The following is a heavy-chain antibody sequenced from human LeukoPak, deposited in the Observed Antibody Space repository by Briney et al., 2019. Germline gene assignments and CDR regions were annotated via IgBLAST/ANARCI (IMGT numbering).Heavy chain of an antibody. V-gene: IGHV4-4*02. CDR3: STESGAFCPFGY. CDR2: VSLTVET. CDR1: GGSISSTNW. J-gene: IGHJ4*02. Sequence: KSSETLSLTFGVSGGSISSTNWWSWVRHPPRQGLEWSGEVSLTVETNYNRSLNGRVTMPLDGSRNQLSLTLPPVTAADPAIYYCSTESGAFCPFGYWGQGTLVIVPP. D-gene: IGHD1-26*01.